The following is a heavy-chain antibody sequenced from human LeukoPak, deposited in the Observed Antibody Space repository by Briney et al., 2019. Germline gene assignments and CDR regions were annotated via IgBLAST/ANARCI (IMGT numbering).Heavy chain of an antibody. CDR2: IYYTGST. J-gene: IGHJ4*02. V-gene: IGHV4-59*08. CDR1: GGSISSYY. CDR3: ARYISSGLDY. Sequence: SETLSLTCIVSGGSISSYYWSWIRQPPGKGLEWIGYIYYTGSTNYNPSLKSRVTISVDTSKNQFSLKLSYVNAADTAVYYCARYISSGLDYWGQGTLVTVSS. D-gene: IGHD6-6*01.